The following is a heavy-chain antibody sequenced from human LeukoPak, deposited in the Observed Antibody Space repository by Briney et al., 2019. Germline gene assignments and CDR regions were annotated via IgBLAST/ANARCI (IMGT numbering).Heavy chain of an antibody. CDR2: INHSGSA. CDR1: GGSFSGDY. J-gene: IGHJ4*02. CDR3: ARDRISYSFDSSGYRPRAFDY. Sequence: SETLSLTCAVYGGSFSGDYWSWIRQSPGKGLEWIGEINHSGSANYNPSLKSRVAISVDTSKKKFSLKLSSVTAADTAVYYCARDRISYSFDSSGYRPRAFDYWGRGTLVTVSS. V-gene: IGHV4-34*01. D-gene: IGHD3-22*01.